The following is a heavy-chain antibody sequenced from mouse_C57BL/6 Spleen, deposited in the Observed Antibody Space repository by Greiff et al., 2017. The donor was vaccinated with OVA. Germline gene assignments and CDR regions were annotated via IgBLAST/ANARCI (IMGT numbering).Heavy chain of an antibody. V-gene: IGHV1-55*01. Sequence: VKLMESGAELVKPGASVKMSCKASGYTFTSYWITWVKQRPGQGLEWIGDIYPGSGSTNYNEKFKSKATLTVDTSSSTAYMQLSSLTSEDSAVYYCARDYSNYVDYWGQGTTLTVSS. J-gene: IGHJ2*01. CDR3: ARDYSNYVDY. CDR1: GYTFTSYW. D-gene: IGHD2-5*01. CDR2: IYPGSGST.